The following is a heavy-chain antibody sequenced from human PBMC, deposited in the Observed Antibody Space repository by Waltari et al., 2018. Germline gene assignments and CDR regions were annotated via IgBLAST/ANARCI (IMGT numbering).Heavy chain of an antibody. Sequence: QVQLQQWGAGLLKPSETLSLTCAVYGGSFSGYYWSWIRQPPGKGLEWIGEINHSGSTNNNPSLKGRVTISVDTSKNQFSLKLSSVTAADTAVYYCARGAAKFFVRRWLQFDYWGQGTLVTVSS. CDR3: ARGAAKFFVRRWLQFDY. V-gene: IGHV4-34*01. J-gene: IGHJ4*02. D-gene: IGHD2-15*01. CDR1: GGSFSGYY. CDR2: INHSGST.